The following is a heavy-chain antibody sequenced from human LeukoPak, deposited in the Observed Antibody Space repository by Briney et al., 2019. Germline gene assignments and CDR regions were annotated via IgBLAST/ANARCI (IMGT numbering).Heavy chain of an antibody. CDR2: IISKSDGGSI. CDR1: GFTFNNAW. Sequence: PGGSLRLSCAASGFTFNNAWMSWVRQAPGKGLEWVGHIISKSDGGSIHYAAPVEGRFTISRDDTKNTLYLQMNSLKIEDTALYYCTGLWGGGPNYWGQGTLVTVSS. D-gene: IGHD3-16*01. V-gene: IGHV3-15*01. J-gene: IGHJ4*02. CDR3: TGLWGGGPNY.